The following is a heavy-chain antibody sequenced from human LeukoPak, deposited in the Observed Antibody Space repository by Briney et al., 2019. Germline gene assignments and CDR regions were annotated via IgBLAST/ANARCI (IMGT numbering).Heavy chain of an antibody. J-gene: IGHJ4*02. CDR3: VSWDVGHNNY. CDR2: MNEAGSDK. V-gene: IGHV3-7*01. Sequence: GGSLRLSCAASGFTFSSFWMSWLRQAPGKGLEWVAHMNEAGSDKYYVEYVKGRFSISRDNAKNSVILQMNSLRVEDTAVYYCVSWDVGHNNYWGQGARVTVSS. CDR1: GFTFSSFW. D-gene: IGHD1-1*01.